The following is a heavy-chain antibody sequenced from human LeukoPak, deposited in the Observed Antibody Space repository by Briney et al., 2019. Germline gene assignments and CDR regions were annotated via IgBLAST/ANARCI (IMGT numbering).Heavy chain of an antibody. J-gene: IGHJ4*02. CDR2: ISSSGSTI. Sequence: GGSLRLSCAASGFTFSDYYMSWLRQAPGKGLEWVSYISSSGSTIYYADSVKGRFTISRDNAKNSLYLQMNSLRAEDTAVYYCARDLEVRGVIINGLDYWGQGTLVTVPS. D-gene: IGHD3-10*01. V-gene: IGHV3-11*01. CDR3: ARDLEVRGVIINGLDY. CDR1: GFTFSDYY.